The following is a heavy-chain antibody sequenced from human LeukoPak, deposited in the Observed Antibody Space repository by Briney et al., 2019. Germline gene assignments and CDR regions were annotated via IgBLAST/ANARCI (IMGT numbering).Heavy chain of an antibody. V-gene: IGHV3-30*02. J-gene: IGHJ4*02. CDR1: GFIFSSFG. Sequence: PGGSLRLSCAASGFIFSSFGMHWVRQAPGKGLEWVAFIRYDGSKKYYADSVKGRFTISRDNSKNTLYVQMNRLRAEDTAVYYCATDRWGFYYGSGSYYIGPDYWGQGTLVTVSS. CDR3: ATDRWGFYYGSGSYYIGPDY. CDR2: IRYDGSKK. D-gene: IGHD3-10*01.